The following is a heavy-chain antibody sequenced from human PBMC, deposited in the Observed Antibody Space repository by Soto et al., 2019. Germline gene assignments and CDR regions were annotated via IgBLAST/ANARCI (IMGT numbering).Heavy chain of an antibody. Sequence: QVQLVQSGAEVKKPGSSVKLSCKTSGGTFRNYASTWVRQAPGQGLEWMGGIIPVFGTANYAQTFQGRFTITADESTSTAYMELSSLRSEDTAVYYCAIPLPKQQLVRGAFDHWGQGTLVTVAS. CDR3: AIPLPKQQLVRGAFDH. CDR2: IIPVFGTA. D-gene: IGHD6-13*01. V-gene: IGHV1-69*01. CDR1: GGTFRNYA. J-gene: IGHJ4*02.